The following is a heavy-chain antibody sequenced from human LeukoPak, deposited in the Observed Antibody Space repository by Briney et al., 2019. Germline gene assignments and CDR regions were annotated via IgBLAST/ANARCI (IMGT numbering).Heavy chain of an antibody. Sequence: GALVKVSCKASGYTFTGHYMHWVRQAPGQGLEWMGGIIPIFGTANYAQKFQGRVTITTDESTSTTYMELSSLRSEDTAVYYCARDYDSSGYYGPWGQGTLVTVSS. J-gene: IGHJ5*02. V-gene: IGHV1-69*05. CDR2: IIPIFGTA. CDR3: ARDYDSSGYYGP. D-gene: IGHD3-22*01. CDR1: GYTFTGHY.